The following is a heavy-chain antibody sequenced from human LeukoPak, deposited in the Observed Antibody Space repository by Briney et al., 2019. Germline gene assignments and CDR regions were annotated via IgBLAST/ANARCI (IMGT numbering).Heavy chain of an antibody. V-gene: IGHV3-21*01. J-gene: IGHJ4*02. CDR3: ARGHYDVLAASYKWTPDY. D-gene: IGHD3-9*01. Sequence: GGSLRLSCAASGFTFNTFNMNWVRQAPGKGLEWVSSITSGGDYIYYADSVKGRFTTSRDNAKNPLSLQLNSLRVEDTAVYYCARGHYDVLAASYKWTPDYWGQGTLVTVSS. CDR1: GFTFNTFN. CDR2: ITSGGDYI.